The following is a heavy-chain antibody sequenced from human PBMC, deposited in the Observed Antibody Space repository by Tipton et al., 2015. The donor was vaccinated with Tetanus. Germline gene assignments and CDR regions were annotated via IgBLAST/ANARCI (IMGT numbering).Heavy chain of an antibody. CDR3: AKGLASWVFAVLDD. J-gene: IGHJ4*02. CDR2: SPVSAAST. D-gene: IGHD3-10*02. V-gene: IGHV3-23*01. Sequence: SLRLSCVASGFTFNTYAMTWVRQAPGKGLEWVSGSPVSAASTYYADSVKGRFTIYRDNSETTLYLQMNNLRADDTAVYYCAKGLASWVFAVLDDWGEGTLVSVSS. CDR1: GFTFNTYA.